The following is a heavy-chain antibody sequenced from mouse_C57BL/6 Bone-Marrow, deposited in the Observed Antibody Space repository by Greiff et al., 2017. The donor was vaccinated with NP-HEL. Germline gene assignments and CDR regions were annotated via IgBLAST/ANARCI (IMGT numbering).Heavy chain of an antibody. J-gene: IGHJ1*03. CDR3: ARRYYGSSDWYFDV. V-gene: IGHV1-19*01. D-gene: IGHD1-1*01. CDR1: GYTFTDYY. CDR2: INPYNGGT. Sequence: VQLKQSGPVLVKPGASVKMSCKASGYTFTDYYMNWVKQSHGKSLEWIGVINPYNGGTSYNQKFKGKATLTVDKSSSTAYMELNSLTSEDSAVYYCARRYYGSSDWYFDVWGTGTTVTVSS.